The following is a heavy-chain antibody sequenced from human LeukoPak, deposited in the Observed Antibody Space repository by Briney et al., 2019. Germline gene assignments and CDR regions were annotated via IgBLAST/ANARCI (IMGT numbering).Heavy chain of an antibody. CDR2: IYYSGGT. J-gene: IGHJ6*03. CDR3: AREATTVKFGYYYYYMDV. D-gene: IGHD4-11*01. V-gene: IGHV4-59*12. CDR1: GGSITSNY. Sequence: SETLSLTCTVSGGSITSNYWSWIRQPPGKGLEWIGYIYYSGGTNYNPSLKSRVTISVDTSKNQFSLKLSSVTAADTAVYYCAREATTVKFGYYYYYMDVWGKGTTVTVSS.